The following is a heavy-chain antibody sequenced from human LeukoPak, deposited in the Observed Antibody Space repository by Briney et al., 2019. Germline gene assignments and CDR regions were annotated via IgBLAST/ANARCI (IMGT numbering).Heavy chain of an antibody. D-gene: IGHD2-2*01. CDR2: INHSGST. CDR3: ATGPSQLLDDRSYYFDY. CDR1: GGSFSGYY. Sequence: SETLSLTCAVYGGSFSGYYWSWIPQPPGKGLEWIGEINHSGSTNYNPSLKSRVTISVDTSKNQFSLKLSSVTAADTAVYYCATGPSQLLDDRSYYFDYWGQGTLVTVSS. V-gene: IGHV4-34*01. J-gene: IGHJ4*02.